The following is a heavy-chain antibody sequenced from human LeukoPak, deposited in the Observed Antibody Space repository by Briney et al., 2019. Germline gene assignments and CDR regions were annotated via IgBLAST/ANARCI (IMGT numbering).Heavy chain of an antibody. Sequence: SVKVSCKASGYTFTGYYMHWVRQAPGQGLEWMGGIIPIFGTANYAQKFQGRVTITTDESTSTAYMELSSLRSEDTAVYYCAGANRPDYYYYYYMDVWGKGTTVTVSS. CDR3: AGANRPDYYYYYYMDV. CDR1: GYTFTGYY. CDR2: IIPIFGTA. J-gene: IGHJ6*03. D-gene: IGHD2/OR15-2a*01. V-gene: IGHV1-69*05.